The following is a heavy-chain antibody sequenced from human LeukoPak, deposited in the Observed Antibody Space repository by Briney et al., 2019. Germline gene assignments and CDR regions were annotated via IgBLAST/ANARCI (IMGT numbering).Heavy chain of an antibody. V-gene: IGHV3-21*01. CDR1: GFIFSTYR. J-gene: IGHJ4*02. Sequence: GGSLRLSCAASGFIFSTYRMNWVRQAPGMGLEWVSSIGLSSNYISYADSVKGRFTISRDNAKNSLYLQMNSLRGEDTAVYYCAREDSRDGYGFDYWGQGTLVTVSS. CDR3: AREDSRDGYGFDY. D-gene: IGHD5-24*01. CDR2: IGLSSNYI.